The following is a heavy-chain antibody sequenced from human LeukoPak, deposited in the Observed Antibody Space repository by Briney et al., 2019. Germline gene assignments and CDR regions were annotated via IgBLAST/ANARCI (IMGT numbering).Heavy chain of an antibody. Sequence: SVKVSCKASGGTFSSYAISWVRQAPGQGLEWMGGIIPIFGTANYAQKFQGRVTVTADESTSTAYMELSSLRSEDTAVYYCARKDIVATITPFDYWGQGTLVTVSS. J-gene: IGHJ4*02. V-gene: IGHV1-69*13. D-gene: IGHD5-12*01. CDR2: IIPIFGTA. CDR3: ARKDIVATITPFDY. CDR1: GGTFSSYA.